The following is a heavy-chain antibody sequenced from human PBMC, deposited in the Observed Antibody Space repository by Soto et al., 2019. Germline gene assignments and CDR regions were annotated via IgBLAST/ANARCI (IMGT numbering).Heavy chain of an antibody. J-gene: IGHJ4*02. CDR3: AREGSSSWYPPGCFDY. D-gene: IGHD6-13*01. V-gene: IGHV4-4*02. Sequence: SETLSLTCAVSGGSISSSNWWSWVRQPPGKGLEWIGEIYHSGSTNYNPSLKSRVTISVDKSKNQFSLKLSSVTAADTAVYYCAREGSSSWYPPGCFDYWGQGTLVTVSS. CDR2: IYHSGST. CDR1: GGSISSSNW.